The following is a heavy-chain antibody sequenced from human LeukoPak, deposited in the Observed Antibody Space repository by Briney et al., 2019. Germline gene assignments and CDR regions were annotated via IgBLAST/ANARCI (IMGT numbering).Heavy chain of an antibody. V-gene: IGHV1-18*01. J-gene: IGHJ4*02. CDR1: GYTFTSYG. CDR2: INPYNANT. CDR3: AREDSSSSAPHDY. Sequence: ASVKVSCKASGYTFTSYGISWLRQAPGQGLEWMGWINPYNANTNYAQKLQGRVIMTTDTSTSTAYMEVRSLRSDDTAVYYCAREDSSSSAPHDYWGQGTLVTVSS. D-gene: IGHD6-6*01.